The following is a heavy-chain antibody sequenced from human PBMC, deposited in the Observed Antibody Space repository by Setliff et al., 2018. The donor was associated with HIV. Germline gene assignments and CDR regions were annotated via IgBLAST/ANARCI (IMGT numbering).Heavy chain of an antibody. D-gene: IGHD6-13*01. J-gene: IGHJ4*02. Sequence: PGGSLRLSCVASGITFSSYWMSWVRQAPGKGLEWVANINQDGSEKYYLDSVKGRFTISRDNAKNSLYLQMNSLRAEDTAVYYCAKNLYRSGWSPLDYWGQGTLVTVSS. V-gene: IGHV3-7*01. CDR1: GITFSSYW. CDR3: AKNLYRSGWSPLDY. CDR2: INQDGSEK.